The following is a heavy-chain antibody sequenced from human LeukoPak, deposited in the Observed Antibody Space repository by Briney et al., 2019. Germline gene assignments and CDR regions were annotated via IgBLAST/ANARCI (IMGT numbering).Heavy chain of an antibody. Sequence: GGSLRLSCSASGFSLSDYGMSWVRQAPGKGLEWISYITMDSVRFYADSVKGRFTISRDNAKNSLYLQMNSLRDEDTAVYYCARAPRGDYGDFILNWYDPWGQGTLVTVSS. V-gene: IGHV3-48*02. CDR1: GFSLSDYG. CDR2: ITMDSVR. CDR3: ARAPRGDYGDFILNWYDP. D-gene: IGHD4-17*01. J-gene: IGHJ5*02.